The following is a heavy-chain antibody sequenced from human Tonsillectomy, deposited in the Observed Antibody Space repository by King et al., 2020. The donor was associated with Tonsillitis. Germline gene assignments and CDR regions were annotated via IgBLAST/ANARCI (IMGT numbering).Heavy chain of an antibody. CDR3: AKSLGAFDI. J-gene: IGHJ3*02. D-gene: IGHD7-27*01. V-gene: IGHV3-43*02. Sequence: VQLVESGGGVVQPGGSLRLSCAASGFTFDDYAMHWVRQAPGKGLEWVSLISGDGDSAFYADSVKGRFNISRDNSKDSLYLQMNSLRTEDTALYYCAKSLGAFDIWGQGTMVTVSS. CDR1: GFTFDDYA. CDR2: ISGDGDSA.